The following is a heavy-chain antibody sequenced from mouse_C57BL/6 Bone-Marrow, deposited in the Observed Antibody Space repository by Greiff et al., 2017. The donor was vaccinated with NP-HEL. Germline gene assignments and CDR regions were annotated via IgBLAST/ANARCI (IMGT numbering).Heavy chain of an antibody. V-gene: IGHV10-1*01. Sequence: EVQVVESGGGLVQPKGSLKLSCAASGFSFNTYAMNWVRQAPGKGLEWVARIRSKSNNYATYYADSVKDRFTISRDDSESMLYLQMNNLKTEDTAMYYCVRDGYHTGDDWGKGTTLTVSS. J-gene: IGHJ2*01. CDR1: GFSFNTYA. D-gene: IGHD2-3*01. CDR3: VRDGYHTGDD. CDR2: IRSKSNNYAT.